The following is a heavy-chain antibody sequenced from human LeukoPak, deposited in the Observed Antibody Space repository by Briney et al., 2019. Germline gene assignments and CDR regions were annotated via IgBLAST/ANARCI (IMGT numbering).Heavy chain of an antibody. D-gene: IGHD5-24*01. CDR1: GFTFSSYA. CDR2: ISGSGGST. J-gene: IGHJ4*02. V-gene: IGHV3-23*01. CDR3: AKDIEGDGYSNY. Sequence: GGSLRLSCAAPGFTFSSYAMSWVRQAPGKGLEWVSAISGSGGSTYYTDSVKGRFTISRDNSKNTLYLQMNSLRAEDTAVYYCAKDIEGDGYSNYWGQGTLVTVSS.